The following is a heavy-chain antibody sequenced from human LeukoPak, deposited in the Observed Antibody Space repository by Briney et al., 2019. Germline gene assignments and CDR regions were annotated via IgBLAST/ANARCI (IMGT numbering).Heavy chain of an antibody. CDR1: GGSFSGYY. CDR2: INHSGGT. V-gene: IGHV4-34*01. Sequence: SETLSLTCAVYGGSFSGYYWSWIRQPPGKGLEWIGEINHSGGTNYNPSLKRRVTISVDTSKNQFSLKLSSVTAADTAVYYCARVTAAAGTVDYWGQGTLVTVSS. CDR3: ARVTAAAGTVDY. J-gene: IGHJ4*02. D-gene: IGHD6-13*01.